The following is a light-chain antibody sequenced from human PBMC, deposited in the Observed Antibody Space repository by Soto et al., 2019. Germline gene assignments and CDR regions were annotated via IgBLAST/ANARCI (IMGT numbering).Light chain of an antibody. J-gene: IGKJ4*01. CDR2: AAS. Sequence: DIQMTQSPSSLSASVGDRVTITCRASQSIASYLNWYQQKPGKAPNLLIYAASSLQSGVPSRFSGSASGTEFTLTISSLQPEDVATYYCQQSYTTPLTFGGGTKVEIK. V-gene: IGKV1-39*01. CDR1: QSIASY. CDR3: QQSYTTPLT.